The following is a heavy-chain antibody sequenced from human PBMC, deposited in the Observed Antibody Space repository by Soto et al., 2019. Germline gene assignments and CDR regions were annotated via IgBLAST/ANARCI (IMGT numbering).Heavy chain of an antibody. CDR3: ARDGYSSSWYDY. D-gene: IGHD6-13*01. CDR2: IYYSGST. Sequence: PSETRSLTCTVSGVSINNYYWGWIRQPPGKGLEWIGYIYYSGSTNYNPSLKSRVTISVDTSKNQFSLKLSSVSAADTAVYYCARDGYSSSWYDYWGQGTLVTVS. CDR1: GVSINNYY. J-gene: IGHJ4*02. V-gene: IGHV4-59*01.